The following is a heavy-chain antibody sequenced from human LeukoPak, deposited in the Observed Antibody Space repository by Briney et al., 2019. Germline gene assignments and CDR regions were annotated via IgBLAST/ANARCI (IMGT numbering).Heavy chain of an antibody. V-gene: IGHV3-23*01. CDR3: AKKNGGSGSYCNLDY. Sequence: PGGSLRPSCAASGFTFSSYAMSWVRQAPGKGLEWVSGISISGGSTYYADSVKGRFTISRDNSKNTLYLQMNSLRAEDTAVYYCAKKNGGSGSYCNLDYWGQGTLVTVSS. CDR1: GFTFSSYA. CDR2: ISISGGST. D-gene: IGHD3-10*01. J-gene: IGHJ4*02.